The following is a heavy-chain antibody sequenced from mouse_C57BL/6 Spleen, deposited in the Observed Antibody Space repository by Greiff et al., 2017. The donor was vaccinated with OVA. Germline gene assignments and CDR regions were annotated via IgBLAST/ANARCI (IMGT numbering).Heavy chain of an antibody. V-gene: IGHV1-7*01. D-gene: IGHD3-1*01. CDR1: GYTFTSYW. J-gene: IGHJ2*01. CDR2: INPSSGYT. Sequence: VQGVESGAELAKPGASVKLSCKASGYTFTSYWMHWVKQRPGQGLEWIGYINPSSGYTKYNQKFKDKATLTADKSSSTAYMQLSSLTYEDSAVDYCAREAHPFDYWGQGTTLTVSS. CDR3: AREAHPFDY.